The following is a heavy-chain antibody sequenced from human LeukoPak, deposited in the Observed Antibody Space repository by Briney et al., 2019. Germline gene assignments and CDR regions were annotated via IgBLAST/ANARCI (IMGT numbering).Heavy chain of an antibody. CDR1: GGSFNGYY. CDR3: ARAVNTYYDFWSGPQAYGMDV. D-gene: IGHD3-3*01. V-gene: IGHV4-34*01. Sequence: SETLSLTCAVYGGSFNGYYWSWIRQPPGKGLEWIGEINHSGGNNYNPSLKSRVTMSLDTSKNQFSLKLSSVTAADTAVYYCARAVNTYYDFWSGPQAYGMDVWGQGTTVTVSS. J-gene: IGHJ6*02. CDR2: INHSGGN.